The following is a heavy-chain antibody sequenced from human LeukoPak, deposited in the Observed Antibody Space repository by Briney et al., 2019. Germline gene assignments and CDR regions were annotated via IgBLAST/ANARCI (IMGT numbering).Heavy chain of an antibody. CDR2: IYYSGST. CDR1: GGSLSSSSYY. J-gene: IGHJ6*03. Sequence: PSETLSLTCTVSGGSLSSSSYYWGWIRQPPGKGLEWLGYIYYSGSTNYNPSLKSRVTISVDTSKNQFSLKLSSVTAADTAVYYCARSSEGRYYYDSSGYSYYYYYMDVWGKGTTVTISS. CDR3: ARSSEGRYYYDSSGYSYYYYYMDV. V-gene: IGHV4-61*01. D-gene: IGHD3-22*01.